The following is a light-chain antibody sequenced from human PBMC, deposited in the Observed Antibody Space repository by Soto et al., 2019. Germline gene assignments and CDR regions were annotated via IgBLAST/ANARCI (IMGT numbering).Light chain of an antibody. J-gene: IGKJ3*01. CDR3: QQRSDCPPS. V-gene: IGKV3-11*01. Sequence: EIVLTQSPATLSLSPGERATLSCRASQSVRTYLAWYQQKPGLAPRLLIYDASIRATGIPARFSGSGSGTDFTLTITSLEPEVLPVYNCQQRSDCPPSFGPGTKVDIK. CDR1: QSVRTY. CDR2: DAS.